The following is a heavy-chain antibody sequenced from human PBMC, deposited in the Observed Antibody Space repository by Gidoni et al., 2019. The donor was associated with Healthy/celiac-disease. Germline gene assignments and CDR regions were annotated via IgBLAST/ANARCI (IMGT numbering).Heavy chain of an antibody. CDR1: GGSISRSY. J-gene: IGHJ3*02. V-gene: IGHV4-59*01. Sequence: QLQLQESGSGLVKHSETLSLTCTVPGGSISRSYSSWIRQPPGKGLAWIGYIYYGGSTNYSPSLNSRVTISVDTTINRFSLKLTSVTAADTAVDYCAREYPGGGSYLGSDAFDIWGQGTMVTVSS. CDR3: AREYPGGGSYLGSDAFDI. D-gene: IGHD1-26*01. CDR2: IYYGGST.